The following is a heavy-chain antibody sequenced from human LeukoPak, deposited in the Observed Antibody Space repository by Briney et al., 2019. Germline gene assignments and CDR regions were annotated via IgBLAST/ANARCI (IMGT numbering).Heavy chain of an antibody. J-gene: IGHJ4*02. CDR1: GYSISSAYY. D-gene: IGHD2-2*01. CDR2: IYHSGST. CDR3: ARVRGYCSSTICYRYYFDY. V-gene: IGHV4-38-2*01. Sequence: SETLSLTCAVSGYSISSAYYWGWIRQPPGKGLEWIGGIYHSGSTDYNPSLKSRVTISVDTSKNQFSLKLTSVTAADTAVYYCARVRGYCSSTICYRYYFDYWGQGTLVTVSS.